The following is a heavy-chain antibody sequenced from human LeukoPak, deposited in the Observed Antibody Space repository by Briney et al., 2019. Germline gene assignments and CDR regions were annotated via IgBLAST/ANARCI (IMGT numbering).Heavy chain of an antibody. CDR3: AKDGVNSGSYLYYFDY. Sequence: GGSLRLSCAASGFTFDDYAMHWVRQAPGKGLECVSLISWDGDSTYYSDSVKGRFAISRDNSKNSLYLQMNSLRTEDTALYYCAKDGVNSGSYLYYFDYWGQGTLVTVSS. V-gene: IGHV3-43*01. D-gene: IGHD1-26*01. CDR1: GFTFDDYA. J-gene: IGHJ4*02. CDR2: ISWDGDST.